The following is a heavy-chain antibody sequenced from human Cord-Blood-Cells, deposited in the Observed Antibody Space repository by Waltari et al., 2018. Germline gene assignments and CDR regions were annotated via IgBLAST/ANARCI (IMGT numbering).Heavy chain of an antibody. Sequence: QLQLQESGPGLVKPSETLSLPCTVSGGSISSSSYYCGWIRQPPGKGLEWIGSSYYSGSSYYNPSLKSRVTISVNTSKNHFSLKLSSVTAADAAVYYWARPPSSGCYYYYGMDVWGQGTTVTVSS. J-gene: IGHJ6*02. CDR2: SYYSGSS. CDR1: GGSISSSSYY. V-gene: IGHV4-39*02. CDR3: ARPPSSGCYYYYGMDV. D-gene: IGHD6-19*01.